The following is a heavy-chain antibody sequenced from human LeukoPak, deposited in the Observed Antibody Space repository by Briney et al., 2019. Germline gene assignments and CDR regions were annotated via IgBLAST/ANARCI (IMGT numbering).Heavy chain of an antibody. CDR3: ASRRDGYNRYFDY. CDR1: GGSISSSNW. J-gene: IGHJ4*02. D-gene: IGHD5-24*01. V-gene: IGHV4-4*02. Sequence: PSGTLSLTCAVSGGSISSSNWWSWVRQPPGKGLEWIGEIYHSGSTNYNPSLKSRVTISVDKSKNQFSLKLSSVTAADTAVYYCASRRDGYNRYFDYWGQGTLVTVSS. CDR2: IYHSGST.